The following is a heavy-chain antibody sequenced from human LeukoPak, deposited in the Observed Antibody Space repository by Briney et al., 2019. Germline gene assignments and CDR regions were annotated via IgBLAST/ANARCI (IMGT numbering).Heavy chain of an antibody. CDR1: GDSISNYY. V-gene: IGHV4-59*08. J-gene: IGHJ3*02. Sequence: SETLSLTCTVSGDSISNYYWSWIRQPPGKGLEWIGFIYYSGSTNYNPSLRSRVTISVDTSKNQSSLKLSSVTAADTAVYYCARHWGDSPNHSDDLYAFDIWGQGTMVTVSS. D-gene: IGHD1-14*01. CDR2: IYYSGST. CDR3: ARHWGDSPNHSDDLYAFDI.